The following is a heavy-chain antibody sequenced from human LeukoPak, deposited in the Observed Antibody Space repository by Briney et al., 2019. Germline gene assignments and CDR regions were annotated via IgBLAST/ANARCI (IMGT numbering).Heavy chain of an antibody. CDR3: ARDGGSSSWYFDY. J-gene: IGHJ4*02. D-gene: IGHD6-13*01. Sequence: PGGSLRLSCAASGFTVSSNYMSWVRQAPGKGLEWVSVIYSGGSTYYADSVKGRFTISRDNSKNTLCLQMNSLRAEDTAVYYCARDGGSSSWYFDYWGQGTLVTVSS. V-gene: IGHV3-53*01. CDR1: GFTVSSNY. CDR2: IYSGGST.